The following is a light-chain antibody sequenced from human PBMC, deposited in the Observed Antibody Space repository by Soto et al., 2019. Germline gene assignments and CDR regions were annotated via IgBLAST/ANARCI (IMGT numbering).Light chain of an antibody. J-gene: IGLJ1*01. CDR1: SSDVGGYNY. V-gene: IGLV2-14*01. CDR3: NSYTSSGTYV. Sequence: QSALTQPASVSGSTGQSITISCTGTSSDVGGYNYVSWYQQHPGKAPKLMIYGVSNRPSGVYSRFSGSKSGNTASLTISGLQAEDEADYYCNSYTSSGTYVFGTGTKVTVL. CDR2: GVS.